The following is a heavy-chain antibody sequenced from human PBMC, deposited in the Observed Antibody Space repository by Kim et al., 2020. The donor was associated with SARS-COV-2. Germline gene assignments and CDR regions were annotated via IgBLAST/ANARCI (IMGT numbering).Heavy chain of an antibody. CDR3: AQGRVLRYFGYYYGMDV. J-gene: IGHJ6*02. D-gene: IGHD3-9*01. CDR1: GGSFSGYY. CDR2: INHSGST. V-gene: IGHV4-34*01. Sequence: SETLSLTCAVYGGSFSGYYWSWIRQPPGKGLEWIGEINHSGSTNYNPSLKSRVTISVDTSKNQFSLKLSSVTAADTAVYYCAQGRVLRYFGYYYGMDVWGQGTTVTVSS.